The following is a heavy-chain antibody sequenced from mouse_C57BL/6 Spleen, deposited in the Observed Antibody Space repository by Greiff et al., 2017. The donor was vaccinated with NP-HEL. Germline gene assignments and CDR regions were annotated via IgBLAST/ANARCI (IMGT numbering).Heavy chain of an antibody. CDR2: INPYNGGT. J-gene: IGHJ4*01. D-gene: IGHD1-1*01. CDR3: ARAGGTTVVATNAMDY. V-gene: IGHV1-19*01. Sequence: VQLKQSGPVLVKPGASVKMSCKASGYTFTDYYMNWVKQSHGKSLEWIGVINPYNGGTSYNQKFKGKATLTVDKSSSTAYMELNSLTSEDSAVYYCARAGGTTVVATNAMDYWGQGTSVTVSS. CDR1: GYTFTDYY.